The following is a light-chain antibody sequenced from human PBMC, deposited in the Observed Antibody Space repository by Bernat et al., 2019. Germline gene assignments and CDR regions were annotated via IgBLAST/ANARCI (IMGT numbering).Light chain of an antibody. J-gene: IGKJ1*01. Sequence: EIVLTQSPGTLSLSPGERATLSCKASQSVGNNYLAWYQQRPGQAPRLLIYDASYRATGIPDRFSGSRSGTDFTLTISRLEPEDFAVYYCQQCATSPRTFGQGTRVEI. CDR2: DAS. CDR1: QSVGNNY. CDR3: QQCATSPRT. V-gene: IGKV3-20*01.